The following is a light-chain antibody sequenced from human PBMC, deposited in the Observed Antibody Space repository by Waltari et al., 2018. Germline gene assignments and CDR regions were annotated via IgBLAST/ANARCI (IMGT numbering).Light chain of an antibody. V-gene: IGKV1-12*01. Sequence: DIRMTQSPSFVSASVGDSVTITCRASQDISRWLAWYRQKPGKAPELLIYAASSLQSGVPSRFSGRGAGTDFSRIISDLHPEDFASYFCQHTHSFPHSFGGGTTLDI. J-gene: IGKJ4*01. CDR1: QDISRW. CDR3: QHTHSFPHS. CDR2: AAS.